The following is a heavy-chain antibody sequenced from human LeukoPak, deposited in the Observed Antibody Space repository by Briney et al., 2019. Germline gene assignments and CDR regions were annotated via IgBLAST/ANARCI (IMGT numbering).Heavy chain of an antibody. CDR3: ARASISPNWFDP. J-gene: IGHJ5*02. CDR2: IYHSGST. Sequence: SETLSLTCTVSGGSMSSYYWSWIRQPPGKGLEWIGSIYHSGSTYYNPSLKSRVTTSVDTSRNQFSLKLSSVTAADTAVCYCARASISPNWFDPWGQGTLVTVSS. V-gene: IGHV4-38-2*02. CDR1: GGSMSSYY. D-gene: IGHD6-6*01.